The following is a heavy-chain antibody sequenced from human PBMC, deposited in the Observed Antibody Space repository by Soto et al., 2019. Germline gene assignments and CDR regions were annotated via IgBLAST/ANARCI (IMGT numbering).Heavy chain of an antibody. J-gene: IGHJ6*02. CDR2: INPNSGGT. Sequence: ASVKVSCKASGYTFAGYYIHWVRQAPGQGLEWMGWINPNSGGTNYAQKFQGWVTMTRDTSISTAYMELSRLRSDDTAVYYCARVSGICSTSCYRYGMDVWGQGTTVTVSS. V-gene: IGHV1-2*04. D-gene: IGHD2-2*02. CDR3: ARVSGICSTSCYRYGMDV. CDR1: GYTFAGYY.